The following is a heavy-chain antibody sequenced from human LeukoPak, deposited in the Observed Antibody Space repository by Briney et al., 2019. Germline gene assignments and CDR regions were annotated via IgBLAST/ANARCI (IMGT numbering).Heavy chain of an antibody. J-gene: IGHJ6*02. D-gene: IGHD2-15*01. Sequence: SKTLSLTCTVSSGSFTNYYWNWIRQPPGKGLEWIGYILYSGTTNYNPSLKSRVTISVDTSKNQFSLKLSSVTAADTAVYCCARRVDRYYYGMDVWGQGTTVTVSS. V-gene: IGHV4-59*08. CDR3: ARRVDRYYYGMDV. CDR2: ILYSGTT. CDR1: SGSFTNYY.